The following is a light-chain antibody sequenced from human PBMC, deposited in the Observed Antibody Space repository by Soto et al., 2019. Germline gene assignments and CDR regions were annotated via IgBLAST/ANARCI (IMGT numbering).Light chain of an antibody. Sequence: DIQMTQSPSSLSASVGDRVTITCRASQSISSWLAWYQQKPGKAPNLLIYDASSLKSGVPSRFSGSGSGTEFTLTISRLQPDDFATYFCQQYNNYGYTFGQGTKLEIK. CDR3: QQYNNYGYT. V-gene: IGKV1-5*01. CDR1: QSISSW. CDR2: DAS. J-gene: IGKJ2*01.